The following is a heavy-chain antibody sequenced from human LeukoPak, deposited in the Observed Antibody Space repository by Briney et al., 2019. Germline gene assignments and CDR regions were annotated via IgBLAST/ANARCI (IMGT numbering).Heavy chain of an antibody. Sequence: GRSLRLSCAASGFTFSNYAMSWVRQAPGKGLEWVSGITGSGDSTHYGDSVKGRFTISRDNSKNTLYLQMNGLRAEDTAVYYCAKRIAVAGTRYFQHWGQGTLVTVSS. CDR2: ITGSGDST. V-gene: IGHV3-23*01. CDR1: GFTFSNYA. J-gene: IGHJ1*01. CDR3: AKRIAVAGTRYFQH. D-gene: IGHD6-19*01.